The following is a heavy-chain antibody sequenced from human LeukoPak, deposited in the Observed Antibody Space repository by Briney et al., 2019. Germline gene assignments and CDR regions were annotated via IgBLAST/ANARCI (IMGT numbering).Heavy chain of an antibody. CDR1: GYTFTNYD. CDR3: ARGEALGWFEP. CDR2: MNPNSGNT. V-gene: IGHV1-8*01. Sequence: GASVKVSCKASGYTFTNYDINWVRQATGQGLEWMGWMNPNSGNTGYAQKFQGRVTMTRTTSITPAYMGLSSLRSEDTAVYYCARGEALGWFEPWRQGTLVTVSA. D-gene: IGHD3-10*01. J-gene: IGHJ5*02.